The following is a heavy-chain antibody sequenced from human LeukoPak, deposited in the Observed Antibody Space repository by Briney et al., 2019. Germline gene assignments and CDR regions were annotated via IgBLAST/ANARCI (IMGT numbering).Heavy chain of an antibody. J-gene: IGHJ5*02. CDR2: ISGSGGST. Sequence: GGSLRLSCAASGFPLSRYAMSWVRQPPGKGLEWVSAISGSGGSTYYADSVKGRFTISRDNSKNTLYLQMNSLRAEDTAVYYCAKDDWLDPWGQGTLVTVSS. CDR1: GFPLSRYA. CDR3: AKDDWLDP. V-gene: IGHV3-23*01.